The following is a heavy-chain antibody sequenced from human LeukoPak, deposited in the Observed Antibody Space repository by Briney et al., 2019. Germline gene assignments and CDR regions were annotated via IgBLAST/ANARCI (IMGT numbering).Heavy chain of an antibody. CDR1: GFTFSSYW. CDR2: IRDDGGEI. D-gene: IGHD3-3*01. CDR3: ARDGGNYDFWSGYYYAFDI. Sequence: GGSLRLSCEASGFTFSSYWMSWVRQAPGKGLEWVANIRDDGGEIYYVDSVKGRFTISRDNAKNSLYLQMNSLRAEDTALYYCARDGGNYDFWSGYYYAFDIWGQGTMVTVSS. J-gene: IGHJ3*02. V-gene: IGHV3-7*03.